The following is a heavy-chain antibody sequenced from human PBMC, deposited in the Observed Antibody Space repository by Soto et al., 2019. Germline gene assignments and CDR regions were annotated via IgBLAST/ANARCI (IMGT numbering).Heavy chain of an antibody. J-gene: IGHJ4*02. Sequence: LRLSCAASGFTVSNYAMNWVRQAPGKGLEWVSGISGGSGDSTFYADSVKGRFTISRDNSKNTLHLQMNSLRTEDTAVYYCAKNQPSWATRAAFDYWGQGTLVTVSS. CDR2: ISGGSGDST. CDR3: AKNQPSWATRAAFDY. D-gene: IGHD2-2*01. CDR1: GFTVSNYA. V-gene: IGHV3-23*01.